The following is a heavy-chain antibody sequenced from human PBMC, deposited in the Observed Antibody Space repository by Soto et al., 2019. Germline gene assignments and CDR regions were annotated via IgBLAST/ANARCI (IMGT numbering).Heavy chain of an antibody. D-gene: IGHD6-13*01. J-gene: IGHJ4*02. CDR3: VRRIAWYYFDS. Sequence: PGESQRISCQASGYAFTRYWIGWVRQKPGQGLEWLGVIFPDDSDIRYNPSFRGQVTISADKSVNTVYLQWIGLKASDTAIYYCVRRIAWYYFDSWGQGTPVTVSS. CDR2: IFPDDSDI. V-gene: IGHV5-51*03. CDR1: GYAFTRYW.